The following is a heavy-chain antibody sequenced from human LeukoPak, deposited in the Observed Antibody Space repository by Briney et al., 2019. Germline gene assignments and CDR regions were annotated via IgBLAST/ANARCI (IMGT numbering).Heavy chain of an antibody. CDR1: GGSISSSSYY. CDR3: ARQVATKGEWAFDV. CDR2: IRPDGHT. J-gene: IGHJ3*01. D-gene: IGHD5-12*01. V-gene: IGHV4-39*01. Sequence: SETLSLTCIVSGGSISSSSYYWGWIRQPPGKGLEWMASIRPDGHTYSNSSLRNQLTISADMSRNEFSLKLNSLTAADTAVYYCARQVATKGEWAFDVWGQGTVVTVSS.